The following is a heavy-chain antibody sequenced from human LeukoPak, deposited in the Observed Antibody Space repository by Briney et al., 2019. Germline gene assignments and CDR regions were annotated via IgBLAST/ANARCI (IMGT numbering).Heavy chain of an antibody. V-gene: IGHV3-21*01. Sequence: PGGSLRLSCAASGFTFSSYTMTWVRQAPGKGLEWVSSISTSSSYIYYADSVKGRFTISRDNAKNSLFLQMNSLRAEDTAVYYCASPVIEAAGTDYWGQGTLVTISS. CDR3: ASPVIEAAGTDY. D-gene: IGHD6-13*01. J-gene: IGHJ4*02. CDR2: ISTSSSYI. CDR1: GFTFSSYT.